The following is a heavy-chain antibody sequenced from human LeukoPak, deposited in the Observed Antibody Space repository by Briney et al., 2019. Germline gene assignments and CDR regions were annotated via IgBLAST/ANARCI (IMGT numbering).Heavy chain of an antibody. Sequence: SETLSLTCTVSGGSISSSSYYWGWIRQPPGKGLEWIGSIYYNGSTYYNPSLKSRVTISVDTSKNQFSLKLSSVTAADTAVYYCARHSDHTYYDILTGYYNRAFDIWGQGTMVTVSS. CDR3: ARHSDHTYYDILTGYYNRAFDI. D-gene: IGHD3-9*01. CDR1: GGSISSSSYY. V-gene: IGHV4-39*01. CDR2: IYYNGST. J-gene: IGHJ3*02.